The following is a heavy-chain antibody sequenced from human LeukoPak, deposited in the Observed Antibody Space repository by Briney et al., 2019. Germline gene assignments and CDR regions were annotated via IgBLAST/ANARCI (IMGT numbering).Heavy chain of an antibody. CDR1: GYTFTSYG. CDR3: ARADIVATITNFDY. V-gene: IGHV1-18*01. Sequence: ASVKVSCKASGYTFTSYGISWVRQAPGQGLEWMGWISAYNGNTNYAQKLQGRVTMTTDTSTSTDYMERRSLRSDDTAVYYCARADIVATITNFDYWGQGTLVTVPS. CDR2: ISAYNGNT. D-gene: IGHD5-12*01. J-gene: IGHJ4*02.